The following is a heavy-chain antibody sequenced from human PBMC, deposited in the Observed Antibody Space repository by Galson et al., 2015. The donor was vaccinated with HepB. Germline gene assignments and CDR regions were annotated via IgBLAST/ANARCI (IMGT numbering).Heavy chain of an antibody. Sequence: LSLTCTVSGGSINHYYWSWIRQSPGRGLEWIGYISDSGNTNYHPSLKSRVTISLDTSKNQFSLRLNSVTAADTAVYYCARQSREYSSGWYLGSFNYMDVWGKGSTVTVSS. CDR1: GGSINHYY. CDR3: ARQSREYSSGWYLGSFNYMDV. J-gene: IGHJ6*03. V-gene: IGHV4-59*01. D-gene: IGHD6-19*01. CDR2: ISDSGNT.